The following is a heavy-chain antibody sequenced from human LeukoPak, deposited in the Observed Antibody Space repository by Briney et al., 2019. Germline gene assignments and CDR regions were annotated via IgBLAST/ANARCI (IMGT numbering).Heavy chain of an antibody. D-gene: IGHD6-19*01. CDR3: ASTLTVVGTLDY. CDR1: GYTFTGYY. CDR2: INPNSGGR. J-gene: IGHJ4*02. V-gene: IGHV1-2*02. Sequence: ASVKVSCKASGYTFTGYYIHWVRQAPGQGLEWMGWINPNSGGRKYAQKFQGRVTMTRDTSMSTVYMELSRLTSDDTVVYYCASTLTVVGTLDYWGQGTLVPVSS.